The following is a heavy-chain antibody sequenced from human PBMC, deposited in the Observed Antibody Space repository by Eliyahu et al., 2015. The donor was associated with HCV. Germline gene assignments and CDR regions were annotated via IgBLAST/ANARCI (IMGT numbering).Heavy chain of an antibody. Sequence: GKGLVWVSHINSDGYDTNYADSVKGRFTISRDNDKNTLYLQMHSLRAEDTAVYYCARGGAYNYGALDLWGQGTLVTVSS. CDR3: ARGGAYNYGALDL. CDR2: INSDGYDT. J-gene: IGHJ5*02. V-gene: IGHV3-74*01. D-gene: IGHD5-18*01.